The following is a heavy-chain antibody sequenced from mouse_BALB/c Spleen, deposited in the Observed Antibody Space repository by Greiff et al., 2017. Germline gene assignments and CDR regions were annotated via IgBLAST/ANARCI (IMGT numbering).Heavy chain of an antibody. J-gene: IGHJ3*01. CDR1: GFTFSSYA. V-gene: IGHV5-6-5*01. Sequence: DVMLVESGGGLVKPGGSLKLSCAASGFTFSSYAMSWVRQTPEKRLEWVASISSGGSTYYPDSVKGRFTISRDNARNILYLQMSSLRSEDTAMYYCARAGATGFAYWGQGTLVTVSA. D-gene: IGHD3-1*01. CDR2: ISSGGST. CDR3: ARAGATGFAY.